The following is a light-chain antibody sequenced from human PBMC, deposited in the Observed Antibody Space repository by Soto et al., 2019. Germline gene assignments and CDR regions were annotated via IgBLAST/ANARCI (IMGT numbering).Light chain of an antibody. CDR2: WAS. Sequence: DIVMTQSPDSLAVSLGGRATISCKSSHNILFSGDNRNYLAWYQQKPGQSPRLLMYWASTRKSGVPDRFSGSGSGTDFTLTISSLQAEDVAVYYCQQYHSNPLTFGGGTKV. CDR3: QQYHSNPLT. CDR1: HNILFSGDNRNY. V-gene: IGKV4-1*01. J-gene: IGKJ4*01.